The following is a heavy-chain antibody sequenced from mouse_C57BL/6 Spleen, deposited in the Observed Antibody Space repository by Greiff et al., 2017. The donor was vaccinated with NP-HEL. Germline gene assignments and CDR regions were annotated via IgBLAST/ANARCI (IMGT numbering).Heavy chain of an antibody. V-gene: IGHV1-36*01. CDR2: VYPYNGGT. Sequence: EVQLQQSGPVLVKPGPSVKISCKASGFTFTDYYMPWVKQRHGKSLEWIGLVYPYNGGTSYNQKFKGKATLTVDTSSSTAYMELNSLTSEDSAVYYCASLYGSSPYWYFDVWGTGTTVTVSS. CDR1: GFTFTDYY. CDR3: ASLYGSSPYWYFDV. J-gene: IGHJ1*03. D-gene: IGHD1-1*01.